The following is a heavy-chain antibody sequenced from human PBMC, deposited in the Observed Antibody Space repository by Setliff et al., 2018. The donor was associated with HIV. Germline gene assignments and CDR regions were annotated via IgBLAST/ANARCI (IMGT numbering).Heavy chain of an antibody. CDR2: INTNTGNP. CDR3: ARRGHDYGDYGAFDI. V-gene: IGHV7-4-1*02. CDR1: GYTFTSYA. J-gene: IGHJ3*02. Sequence: VKVSCKASGYTFTSYAMNWVRQAPGQGLEWMGWINTNTGNPTYAQGFTGRFVFSLDTSVSTAYLQISSLKAEDTAVYYCARRGHDYGDYGAFDIWGQGTMVTVSS. D-gene: IGHD4-17*01.